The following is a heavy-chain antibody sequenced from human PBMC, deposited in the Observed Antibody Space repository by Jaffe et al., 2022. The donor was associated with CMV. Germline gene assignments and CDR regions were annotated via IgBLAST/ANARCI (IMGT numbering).Heavy chain of an antibody. CDR1: GYSFSNYW. J-gene: IGHJ5*02. CDR2: IYPGDSDT. D-gene: IGHD6-6*01. CDR3: SRRGKRTESSSSAYYFDP. Sequence: EVQLAQSGAEVKKAGESLKISCKGSGYSFSNYWIVWVRQMPGKGLELMGIIYPGDSDTRYSPSFQGQVTISADKSINTAYLQWSSLKTSDTAIYYCSRRGKRTESSSSAYYFDPWGQGTLVTVSS. V-gene: IGHV5-51*01.